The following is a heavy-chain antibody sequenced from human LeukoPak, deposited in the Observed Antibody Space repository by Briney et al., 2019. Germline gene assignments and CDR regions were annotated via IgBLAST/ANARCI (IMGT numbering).Heavy chain of an antibody. CDR2: ISGSGGST. Sequence: GGSLRLSCAASRFTFSSYAMSWVRQAPGKGLEWVSAISGSGGSTYYADSVKGRFTISRDNSKNTLYLQMNSLRAEDTAVYYCAKDLEDSSSWYEWGGYYYYYGMDVWGQGTTVTVSS. D-gene: IGHD6-13*01. V-gene: IGHV3-23*01. CDR1: RFTFSSYA. CDR3: AKDLEDSSSWYEWGGYYYYYGMDV. J-gene: IGHJ6*02.